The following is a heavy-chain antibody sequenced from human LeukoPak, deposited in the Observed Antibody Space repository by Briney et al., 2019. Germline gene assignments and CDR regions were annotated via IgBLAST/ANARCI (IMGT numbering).Heavy chain of an antibody. CDR1: GFTFSSYA. V-gene: IGHV3-30-3*01. CDR2: ISYDGGNK. D-gene: IGHD1-14*01. J-gene: IGHJ4*02. Sequence: GRSLRLSCAASGFTFSSYAMHWVRQAPGKGLEWVAVISYDGGNKYYADSVKGRFTISRDNSKNTLYLQMNSLRAEDTAVYYCARPASDRKYYFDYWGQGTLVTVSS. CDR3: ARPASDRKYYFDY.